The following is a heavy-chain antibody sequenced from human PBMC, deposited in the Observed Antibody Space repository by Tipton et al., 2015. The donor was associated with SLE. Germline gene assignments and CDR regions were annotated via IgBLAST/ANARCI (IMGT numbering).Heavy chain of an antibody. Sequence: SLRLSCAASGFTFSNYAVHWVRQAPGKGLEWVAVISFDGSNKYYADSVKGRFTISRDNSKNTLYLQMNSLRAEDTAVYYCAKGKIPYIAARPLLDYWGQGTLVTVSS. CDR3: AKGKIPYIAARPLLDY. CDR1: GFTFSNYA. CDR2: ISFDGSNK. D-gene: IGHD6-6*01. V-gene: IGHV3-30*04. J-gene: IGHJ4*02.